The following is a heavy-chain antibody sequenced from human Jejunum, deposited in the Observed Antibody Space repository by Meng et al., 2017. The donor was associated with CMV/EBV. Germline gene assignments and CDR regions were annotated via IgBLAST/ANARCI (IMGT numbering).Heavy chain of an antibody. CDR1: GFIFSAYS. CDR2: IGPGGSHI. V-gene: IGHV3-21*02. J-gene: IGHJ5*02. CDR3: ARSTIPP. Sequence: EVQLVQSGGGLVKPGGSLRLSCEASGFIFSAYSMNWVRQTPGKGLEWVSSIGPGGSHIYYRDSVKGRFTISRDDADNSLYLQMNNVGPADTGVYYCARSTIPPWGQGTLVTVSS. D-gene: IGHD5-24*01.